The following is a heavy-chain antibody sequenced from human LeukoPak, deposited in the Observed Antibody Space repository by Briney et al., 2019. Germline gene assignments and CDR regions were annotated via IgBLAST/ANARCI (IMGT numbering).Heavy chain of an antibody. D-gene: IGHD4-11*01. J-gene: IGHJ4*02. V-gene: IGHV1-8*01. Sequence: GASVKVSCKASGYTFTSYDIHWVRQATGQGLELMGWMNPTSGKTVYAQKFQGRVSITRNTSISTAYMELSSLRSEDTAVYYCARDNSFKNFDQWGQGTLVTVSS. CDR3: ARDNSFKNFDQ. CDR1: GYTFTSYD. CDR2: MNPTSGKT.